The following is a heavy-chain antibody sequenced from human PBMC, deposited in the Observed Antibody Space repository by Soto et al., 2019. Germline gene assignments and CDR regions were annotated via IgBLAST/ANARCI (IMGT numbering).Heavy chain of an antibody. Sequence: ETLSLTCAVYGGSFSGYYWTWIRKPPGTGLEWIGEINHSGSTNYNPSLKSRVTISVDTSKNQFSLKLSSVTAADTAVYYCARGVTGYVHPWGQGTQVTVSS. CDR2: INHSGST. J-gene: IGHJ5*02. CDR1: GGSFSGYY. CDR3: ARGVTGYVHP. D-gene: IGHD3-9*01. V-gene: IGHV4-34*01.